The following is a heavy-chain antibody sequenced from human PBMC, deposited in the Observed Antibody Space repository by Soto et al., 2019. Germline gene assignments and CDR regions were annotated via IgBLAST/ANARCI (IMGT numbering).Heavy chain of an antibody. CDR1: GYTFTSYV. J-gene: IGHJ6*02. Sequence: AAVKVSCKASGYTFTSYVISWVRQAPGQGLEWMGWISAYNGNTNYAQKLQGRVTMTTDTSTSTAYMELRSLRSDDTAVYYCARDTAARPLYYYGMDVWGQGTTVTVSS. V-gene: IGHV1-18*04. D-gene: IGHD6-6*01. CDR3: ARDTAARPLYYYGMDV. CDR2: ISAYNGNT.